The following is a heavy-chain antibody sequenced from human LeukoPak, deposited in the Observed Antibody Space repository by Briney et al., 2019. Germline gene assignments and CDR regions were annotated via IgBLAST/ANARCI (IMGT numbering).Heavy chain of an antibody. D-gene: IGHD2-15*01. CDR3: ARSSRPCSGGSCYLYSYYYHNMDV. CDR2: INLNNGGT. Sequence: ASVKVSCKASGYTFTGYYIHWVRQAPGQGLELMGWINLNNGGTNYAQKFQGRVTMTRDTSISTAYVELSRLRSDDTAVYYCARSSRPCSGGSCYLYSYYYHNMDVWGKGTTVTISS. V-gene: IGHV1-2*02. CDR1: GYTFTGYY. J-gene: IGHJ6*03.